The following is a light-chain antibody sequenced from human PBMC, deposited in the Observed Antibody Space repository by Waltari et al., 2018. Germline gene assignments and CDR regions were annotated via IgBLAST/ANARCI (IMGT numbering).Light chain of an antibody. J-gene: IGLJ1*01. CDR3: VAWDDSLRGPV. Sequence: QSILTQPPSVSGTPRQRVTISCSGRASNIGSQTVNWYQHLPGTAPKIVISSNDQRPSGVPDRFSGSKSGTSASLAINGLQSEDEADYYCVAWDDSLRGPVFGTGTKVTVL. V-gene: IGLV1-44*01. CDR2: SND. CDR1: ASNIGSQT.